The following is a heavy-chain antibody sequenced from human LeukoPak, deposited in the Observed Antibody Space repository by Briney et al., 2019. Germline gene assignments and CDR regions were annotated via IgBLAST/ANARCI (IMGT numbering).Heavy chain of an antibody. CDR3: ATIVGATVDY. CDR1: GGSISSYY. V-gene: IGHV4-59*01. CDR2: IYYSGST. J-gene: IGHJ4*02. D-gene: IGHD1-26*01. Sequence: PSETLSLTCTVPGGSISSYYWSWIRQPPGKGLEWIGYIYYSGSTNYNPSLKSRVTISVDTSKNQFSLKLSSVTAADTAVYYCATIVGATVDYWGQGTLVTVSS.